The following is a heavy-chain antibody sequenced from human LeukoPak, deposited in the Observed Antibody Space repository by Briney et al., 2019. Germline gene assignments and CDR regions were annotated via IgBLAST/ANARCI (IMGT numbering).Heavy chain of an antibody. CDR3: ARDPFYYDAAGSDDY. Sequence: GGSLRLSCAAPEITFNSYSFNWIRQPPGGRLEWVSSISSGSTYIYYSDSVKGRFTVSRDNAKNSLFLQMNNLRAEDTAVYYCARDPFYYDAAGSDDYWGQGTLVTVSS. J-gene: IGHJ4*02. CDR2: ISSGSTYI. V-gene: IGHV3-21*01. CDR1: EITFNSYS. D-gene: IGHD3-22*01.